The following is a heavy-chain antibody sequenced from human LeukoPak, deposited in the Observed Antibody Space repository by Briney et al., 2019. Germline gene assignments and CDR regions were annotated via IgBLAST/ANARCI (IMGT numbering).Heavy chain of an antibody. CDR2: ISAYNGNT. D-gene: IGHD2-15*01. CDR3: ARDGYYCSGGSCYNWFDP. CDR1: GYTFTSYG. V-gene: IGHV1-18*01. Sequence: ASVKVSCKASGYTFTSYGISWVRQAPGQGLEWMGRISAYNGNTNYAQKLQGRVTMTTDTSTSTAYMELRSLRSDDTAVYYCARDGYYCSGGSCYNWFDPWGQGTLVTVSS. J-gene: IGHJ5*02.